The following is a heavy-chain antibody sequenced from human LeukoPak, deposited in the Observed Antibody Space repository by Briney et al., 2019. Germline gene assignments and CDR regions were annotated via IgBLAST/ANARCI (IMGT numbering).Heavy chain of an antibody. J-gene: IGHJ4*02. D-gene: IGHD6-13*01. CDR3: AKGGQYTSSWYNY. CDR2: IGGSGTRT. Sequence: PGGSLRLSCAASGFAFSRNDMSWVRQAPGKGLEWVSSIGGSGTRTYYADSVKGRFTISRDTSKNTLYLQMNSLRAEDAAVYYCAKGGQYTSSWYNYCGQGTLVTVSS. V-gene: IGHV3-23*01. CDR1: GFAFSRND.